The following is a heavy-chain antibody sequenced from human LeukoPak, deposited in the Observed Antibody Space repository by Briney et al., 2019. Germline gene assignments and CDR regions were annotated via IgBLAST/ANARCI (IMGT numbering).Heavy chain of an antibody. Sequence: SSETLSLTCTVSGGSISSGANYYNWIRQHPGKGLEWIGYIYYTGITSYNPSLKSRVTMSVDTSMNQLSLKLTSLTAADTAVYYCAASSGVTLGRFWGRGTLVTVSS. D-gene: IGHD3-16*01. CDR1: GGSISSGANY. CDR2: IYYTGIT. CDR3: AASSGVTLGRF. V-gene: IGHV4-31*03. J-gene: IGHJ4*02.